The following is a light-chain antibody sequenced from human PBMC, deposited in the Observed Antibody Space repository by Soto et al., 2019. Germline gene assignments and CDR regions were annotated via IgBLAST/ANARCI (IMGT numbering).Light chain of an antibody. J-gene: IGLJ2*01. CDR2: EVN. V-gene: IGLV2-14*01. Sequence: QSALTQPASVSGSPGQSITIFCTGTSSDVGGYHYVSWYQQYPGKAHKLMIYEVNNRPSGVSNRFSGSKSGNTASLTISGLQADDDADYYCSSYTTENTSVFGGGTKLTVL. CDR1: SSDVGGYHY. CDR3: SSYTTENTSV.